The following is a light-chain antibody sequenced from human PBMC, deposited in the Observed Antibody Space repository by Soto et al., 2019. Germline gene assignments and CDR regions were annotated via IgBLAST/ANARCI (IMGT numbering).Light chain of an antibody. CDR1: QSVRST. J-gene: IGKJ4*01. CDR2: GAS. CDR3: QQYNSYSPLT. Sequence: ESVLTQSPCTLSLSPGERDTLSCRASQSVRSTLAWYQQKPGQAPRLLIYGASGRATGIPARFSGSGSGTEFTLTISSLQPDDFATYYCQQYNSYSPLTFGGGTKVEIK. V-gene: IGKV3-15*01.